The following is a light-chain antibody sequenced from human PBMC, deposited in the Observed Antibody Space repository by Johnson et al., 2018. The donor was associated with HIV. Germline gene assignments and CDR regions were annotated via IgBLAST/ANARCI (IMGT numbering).Light chain of an antibody. CDR1: SSNIGNNY. CDR2: DNN. Sequence: QSVLTQPPSVSAAPGQKVTISCSGSSSNIGNNYVSWYQQLPGTAPKLLIYDNNKRPSGIPDRFSGSKSGTSATLGITGLPTGDEADYYCGIWDSSLSAHVFGTGTKVTVL. CDR3: GIWDSSLSAHV. J-gene: IGLJ1*01. V-gene: IGLV1-51*01.